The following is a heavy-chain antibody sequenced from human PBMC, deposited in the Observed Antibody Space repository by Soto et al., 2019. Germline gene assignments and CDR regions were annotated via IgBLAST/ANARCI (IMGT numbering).Heavy chain of an antibody. CDR1: GFTFDDYA. V-gene: IGHV3-9*01. D-gene: IGHD6-19*01. Sequence: GGSLRLSCAASGFTFDDYAMHWVRQAPGKGLEWVSGISWNSGSIGYADSVKGRFTISRDNAKNSLYLQMNSLRAEDTALYYCAKDEGIAVAGIDYWGQGTLVTVSS. CDR3: AKDEGIAVAGIDY. J-gene: IGHJ4*02. CDR2: ISWNSGSI.